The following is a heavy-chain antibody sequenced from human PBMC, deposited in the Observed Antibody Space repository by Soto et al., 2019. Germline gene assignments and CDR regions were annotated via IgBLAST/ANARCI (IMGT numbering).Heavy chain of an antibody. J-gene: IGHJ4*02. CDR1: GGSFSGYY. CDR3: SRVEKLAASDY. CDR2: INHSVST. Sequence: SETLSLTCAVYGGSFSGYYWSWIRQPPGRGLEWIGEINHSVSTTYNPSLKTRVTISVDTSKNQFSVKLSSVSAADTAVYYCSRVEKLAASDYWGQGTLVTVSS. V-gene: IGHV4-34*01. D-gene: IGHD6-13*01.